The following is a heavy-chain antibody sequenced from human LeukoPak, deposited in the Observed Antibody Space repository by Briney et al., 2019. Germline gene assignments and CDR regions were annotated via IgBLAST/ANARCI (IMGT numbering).Heavy chain of an antibody. CDR3: ARGDDYGDYWTFDY. D-gene: IGHD4-17*01. CDR1: GYSISSGYY. V-gene: IGHV4-38-2*02. CDR2: IYHSGST. Sequence: SETLSLTCTVSGYSISSGYYWGWIRQPPGKGLEWIGSIYHSGSTYYNPSLKSRVTISVDTSKNQFSLKLSSVTAADTAVYYCARGDDYGDYWTFDYWGQGTLVTVSS. J-gene: IGHJ4*02.